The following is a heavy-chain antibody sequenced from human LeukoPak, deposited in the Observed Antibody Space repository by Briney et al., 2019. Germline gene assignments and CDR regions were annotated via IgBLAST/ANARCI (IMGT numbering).Heavy chain of an antibody. J-gene: IGHJ5*02. CDR3: ARDKLELRGIWFDP. Sequence: GASVKVSCKASGYTFTSYGISWVRQAPGQGLEWMGRIIPILGIANYAQKFQGRVTITADKSTSTAYMELSSLRSEDTAVYYCARDKLELRGIWFDPWGQGTLVTVSS. V-gene: IGHV1-69*04. D-gene: IGHD1-7*01. CDR1: GYTFTSYG. CDR2: IIPILGIA.